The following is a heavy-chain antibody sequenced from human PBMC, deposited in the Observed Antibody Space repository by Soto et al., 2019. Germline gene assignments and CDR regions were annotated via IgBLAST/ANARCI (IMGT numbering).Heavy chain of an antibody. CDR1: GFTFSSYA. Sequence: GGSLRLSCAASGFTFSSYAMSWVRQAPGKGLEWVSAISGSGGSTYYADSGKGRFTISRDNSKNTLYLQMNSLRAEDTAVYYCAKAILWYQLPDNDYWGQGTLVTVSS. CDR3: AKAILWYQLPDNDY. J-gene: IGHJ4*02. CDR2: ISGSGGST. V-gene: IGHV3-23*01. D-gene: IGHD2-2*01.